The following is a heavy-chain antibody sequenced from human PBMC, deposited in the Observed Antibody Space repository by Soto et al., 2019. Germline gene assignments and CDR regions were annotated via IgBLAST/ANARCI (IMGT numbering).Heavy chain of an antibody. J-gene: IGHJ1*01. D-gene: IGHD1-26*01. CDR2: ISYVGSNK. V-gene: IGHV3-30*03. CDR3: ARWEPSSGFFQH. Sequence: GGSLRLSCAASGFTFSSYGMHWVRQAPGKGLEWVAVISYVGSNKYYADSVKGRFTISRDNSKNTLYLQMNSLRAEDTAVYYCARWEPSSGFFQHWGQGTLVTVSS. CDR1: GFTFSSYG.